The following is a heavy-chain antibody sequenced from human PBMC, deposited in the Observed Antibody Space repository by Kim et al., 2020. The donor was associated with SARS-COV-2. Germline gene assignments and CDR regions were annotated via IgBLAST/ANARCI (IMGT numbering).Heavy chain of an antibody. Sequence: SETLSLTCAVYGGSFSGYYWSWIRQPPGKGLEWIGEINHSGSTNYNPSLKSRVTISVDTSKNQFSLKLSSVTAADTAVYYCARRGYCSSTSCYEDYWGQGTLVTVSS. V-gene: IGHV4-34*01. CDR1: GGSFSGYY. CDR3: ARRGYCSSTSCYEDY. D-gene: IGHD2-2*01. J-gene: IGHJ4*02. CDR2: INHSGST.